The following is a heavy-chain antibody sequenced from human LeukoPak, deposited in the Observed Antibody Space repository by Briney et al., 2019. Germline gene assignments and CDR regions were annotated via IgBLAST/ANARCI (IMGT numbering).Heavy chain of an antibody. CDR2: FDPEDGET. D-gene: IGHD3-22*01. CDR1: GYTLTELS. J-gene: IGHJ3*02. V-gene: IGHV1-24*01. CDR3: ARVKSYYYDTSDKDAFDI. Sequence: ASVKVSCKVSGYTLTELSMHWVRQAPGKGLEWMGGFDPEDGETIYAQKFQGRVTMTRDTSTSTVYMELSSLRSEDTAVYYCARVKSYYYDTSDKDAFDIWGQGIMVTVSS.